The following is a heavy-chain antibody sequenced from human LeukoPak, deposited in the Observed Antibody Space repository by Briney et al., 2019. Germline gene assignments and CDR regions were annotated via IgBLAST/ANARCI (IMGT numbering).Heavy chain of an antibody. V-gene: IGHV3-30*04. CDR2: ISYDGSNK. Sequence: GGSLRLSCAASGFTFSSYAMSWVRQAPGKGLEWVAVISYDGSNKYYADSVKGRFTISRDNSKNTLYLQMNSLRAEDTAVYYCARDLGKDWGQGTLVTVSS. CDR1: GFTFSSYA. J-gene: IGHJ4*02. CDR3: ARDLGKD.